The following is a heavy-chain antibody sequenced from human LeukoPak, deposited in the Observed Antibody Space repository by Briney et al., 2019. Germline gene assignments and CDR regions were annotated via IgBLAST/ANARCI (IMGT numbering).Heavy chain of an antibody. CDR2: IVRSGGST. Sequence: GGCLRLSCAASGFTFSSDAMSWVGQAPGKGLGWVSAIVRSGGSTFYADSVNGRLTISRDNAKNTLYLQMNRLRAEDTAVYYCAKDRGDSVAYYFDFWRQGTMVTVSS. CDR1: GFTFSSDA. CDR3: AKDRGDSVAYYFDF. V-gene: IGHV3-23*01. D-gene: IGHD4-23*01. J-gene: IGHJ4*02.